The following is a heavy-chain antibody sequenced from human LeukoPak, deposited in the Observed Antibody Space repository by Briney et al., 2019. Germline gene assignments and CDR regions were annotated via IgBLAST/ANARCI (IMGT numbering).Heavy chain of an antibody. J-gene: IGHJ6*03. V-gene: IGHV1-2*06. CDR3: ARYCSGGSCYSGYYYMDV. Sequence: ASVKVSCKASGYTFTGYYMHWVRQAPGQGLEWMGRINPNSGGTNYAQKFQGSVTMTRDTSISTAYMELSRLRSDDTAVYYCARYCSGGSCYSGYYYMDVWGKGTTVTVSS. CDR2: INPNSGGT. D-gene: IGHD2-15*01. CDR1: GYTFTGYY.